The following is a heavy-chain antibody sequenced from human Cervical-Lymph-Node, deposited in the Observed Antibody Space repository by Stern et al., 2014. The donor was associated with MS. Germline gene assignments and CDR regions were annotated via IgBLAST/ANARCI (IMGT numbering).Heavy chain of an antibody. V-gene: IGHV1-46*01. Sequence: VQLVESGAKIRKPWASVKISCEASGYTFTTYYMHLVRQAPGQGLEWVALFNPSGGKTTYAQRFQGRVTVTGDTSTSTVYMELTGLRSEDTAVYYCARVLSLATSDSWGQGTLVIVSS. D-gene: IGHD1-1*01. CDR2: FNPSGGKT. CDR1: GYTFTTYY. J-gene: IGHJ4*02. CDR3: ARVLSLATSDS.